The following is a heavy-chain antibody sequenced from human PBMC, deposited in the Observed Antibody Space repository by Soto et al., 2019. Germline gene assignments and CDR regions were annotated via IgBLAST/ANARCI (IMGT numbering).Heavy chain of an antibody. V-gene: IGHV2-70*01. D-gene: IGHD5-18*01. Sequence: SGPTLVNPTQTLTLTCTFSGFSLSTSGMCVSWIRQPPGKALEWLALIDWDDDKYYSASLKTRLTISKDTSKNQVVLTMTNMELVNTPTFYCARKEGGYVYNSYSVWAVWAKGTTVTVSS. CDR3: ARKEGGYVYNSYSVWAV. CDR2: IDWDDDK. J-gene: IGHJ6*04. CDR1: GFSLSTSGMC.